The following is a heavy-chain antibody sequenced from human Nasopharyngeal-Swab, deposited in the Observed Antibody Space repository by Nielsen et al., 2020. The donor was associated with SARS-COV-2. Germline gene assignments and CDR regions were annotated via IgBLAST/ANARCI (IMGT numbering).Heavy chain of an antibody. V-gene: IGHV1-2*06. CDR3: ARDRGYYDIFDGMDV. Sequence: ASVKVSCKASGYNFTGYYMHWVRQAPGQGLEWMGRINPNSGGTNYAQKFQGRVTMTRDTSISTAYMELSRLRSDDTAVYYCARDRGYYDIFDGMDVWGQGTTVTVSS. D-gene: IGHD3-9*01. J-gene: IGHJ6*02. CDR2: INPNSGGT. CDR1: GYNFTGYY.